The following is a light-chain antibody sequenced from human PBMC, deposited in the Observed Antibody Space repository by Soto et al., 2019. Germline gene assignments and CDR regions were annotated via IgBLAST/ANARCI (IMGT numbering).Light chain of an antibody. CDR1: QGISNY. V-gene: IGKV1-27*01. CDR2: AAF. Sequence: DIQMTQSPSSLSASVRDRVTITCRASQGISNYLAWYQQKPGKVPKLLIYAAFTLQSVVPSRFSGSGSGTDFTLTISSLQPEDVATYYCQKYNSAPRTFGQGTKVEIK. CDR3: QKYNSAPRT. J-gene: IGKJ1*01.